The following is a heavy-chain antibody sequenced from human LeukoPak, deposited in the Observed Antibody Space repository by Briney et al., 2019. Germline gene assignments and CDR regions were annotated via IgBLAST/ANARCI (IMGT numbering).Heavy chain of an antibody. J-gene: IGHJ4*02. CDR1: GYTFTGYY. CDR3: AYTRLRLGSYFDY. Sequence: GASVKVSCKASGYTFTGYYMHWVRQAPGQGLEWMGWINPNSGGTNYAQKFQGRVTMTRDTSISTAYMELSRLRSDDTAVYYCAYTRLRLGSYFDYWGQGTLVTVSS. D-gene: IGHD5-12*01. CDR2: INPNSGGT. V-gene: IGHV1-2*02.